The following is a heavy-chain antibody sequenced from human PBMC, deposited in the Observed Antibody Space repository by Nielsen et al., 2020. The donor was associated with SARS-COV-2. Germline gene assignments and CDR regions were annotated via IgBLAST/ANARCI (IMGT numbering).Heavy chain of an antibody. CDR1: GGSISSYY. Sequence: SETLSLTCTVSGGSISSYYWSWIRQPPGKGLEWIGYIYYSGSTNYNPSLKSRVTISVDTSKNQFSLKLSSVTAADTAVYYCARLFGTYDSSGYAYLGYYYMDVWGKGTTVTVSS. J-gene: IGHJ6*03. V-gene: IGHV4-59*08. CDR2: IYYSGST. CDR3: ARLFGTYDSSGYAYLGYYYMDV. D-gene: IGHD3-22*01.